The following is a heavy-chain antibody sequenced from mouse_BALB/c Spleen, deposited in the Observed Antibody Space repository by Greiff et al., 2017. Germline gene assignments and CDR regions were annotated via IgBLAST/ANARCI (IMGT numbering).Heavy chain of an antibody. D-gene: IGHD1-1*01. CDR3: ARGDYGSRGDAY. CDR1: GYTFTDYV. J-gene: IGHJ3*01. Sequence: QVQLQQSGPELVKPGASVKMSCKASGYTFTDYVISWVKQRTGQGLEWIGKIYPGSGSTYYNEKLKGKATLTADKSSDTAYMQLSSLTSEDSAVFFCARGDYGSRGDAYWGQGTLVTVSA. CDR2: IYPGSGST. V-gene: IGHV1-77*01.